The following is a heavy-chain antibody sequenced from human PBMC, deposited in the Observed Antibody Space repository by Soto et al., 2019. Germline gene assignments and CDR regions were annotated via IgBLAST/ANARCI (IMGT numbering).Heavy chain of an antibody. D-gene: IGHD3-22*01. CDR3: AREGGYYDSSGSGVYHYYGVDV. Sequence: SETLSLTCTVSGGSISGYYWSWFRQPAGKGLEWIGRVYSSGSTNYDPSLKSRVTMSLDTSKKQFSMKLRSVTAADTAVYYCAREGGYYDSSGSGVYHYYGVDVWGRGTTVTVFS. CDR1: GGSISGYY. V-gene: IGHV4-4*07. J-gene: IGHJ6*01. CDR2: VYSSGST.